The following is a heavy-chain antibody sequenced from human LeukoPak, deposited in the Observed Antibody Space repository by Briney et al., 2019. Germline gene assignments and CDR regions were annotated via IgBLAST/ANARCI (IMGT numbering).Heavy chain of an antibody. J-gene: IGHJ4*02. Sequence: SETLSLTCTVSTGFISSSNYYWAWIRQPPGKGLEWIANIFYNGNTYYNPSLKSRVTISVDTSKNQFSLRLTSVTATDTAVYYCARGVSSSSWWSYFDYWGQGTLVTVSS. D-gene: IGHD6-6*01. CDR3: ARGVSSSSWWSYFDY. V-gene: IGHV4-39*01. CDR1: TGFISSSNYY. CDR2: IFYNGNT.